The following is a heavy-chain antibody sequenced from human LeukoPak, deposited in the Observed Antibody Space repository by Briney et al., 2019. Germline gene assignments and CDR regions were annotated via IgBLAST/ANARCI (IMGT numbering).Heavy chain of an antibody. D-gene: IGHD6-6*01. J-gene: IGHJ1*01. CDR3: ARDFDSSSSQYFQH. CDR2: INPNSGGT. V-gene: IGHV1-2*02. Sequence: ASVKLSCKASGYTFTGYYMHWVRQAPGHELEWMGWINPNSGGTNYAQKFQGRVNMTRDTSISTAYMELSRLRSDDTAVYYCARDFDSSSSQYFQHWGQGTLVTVSS. CDR1: GYTFTGYY.